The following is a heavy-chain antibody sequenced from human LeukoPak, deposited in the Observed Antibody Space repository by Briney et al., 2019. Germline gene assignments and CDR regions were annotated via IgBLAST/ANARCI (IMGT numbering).Heavy chain of an antibody. CDR1: GFTFGPYT. CDR3: ATDDYGPAGY. V-gene: IGHV3-7*01. J-gene: IGHJ4*02. Sequence: GGSLRLSCAASGFTFGPYTMNWVRQAPGKGLEWVANIKQDGSEKYYVNSVKGRFTISRDNAKNSLYLQMNSLRAEDTAVYYCATDDYGPAGYGGQGTLVTVSS. D-gene: IGHD4-17*01. CDR2: IKQDGSEK.